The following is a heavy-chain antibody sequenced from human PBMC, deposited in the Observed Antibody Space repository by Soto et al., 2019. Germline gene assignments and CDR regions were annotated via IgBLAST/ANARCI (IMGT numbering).Heavy chain of an antibody. CDR2: ISGSGGST. J-gene: IGHJ4*02. CDR1: GFTFSSYA. V-gene: IGHV3-23*01. CDR3: ATGTFNFDS. Sequence: EVQLLDSGGGLVQPGGSLRLSCAASGFTFSSYAMSWVRQAPGKGLEWVSSISGSGGSTYYADSVKGRFIISRDNSKSTLYLQTNSLRAEDTAVYYCATGTFNFDSWGQGTLVTVSS.